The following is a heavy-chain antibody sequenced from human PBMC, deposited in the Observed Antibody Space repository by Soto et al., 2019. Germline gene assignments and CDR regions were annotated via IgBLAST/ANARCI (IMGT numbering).Heavy chain of an antibody. J-gene: IGHJ6*02. CDR2: IKSKTDSGTT. Sequence: PWGSLRLSFAASGFTFSNAWMNWVGQAPGKGLEWVGRIKSKTDSGTTDYAAPVKGRFTISRDDSKNTLYLQMNSLKTEDTAVDSRPTVPSSNSRPFYSSGKDVLSQGTTDTLSS. D-gene: IGHD6-13*01. CDR1: GFTFSNAW. CDR3: PTVPSSNSRPFYSSGKDV. V-gene: IGHV3-15*07.